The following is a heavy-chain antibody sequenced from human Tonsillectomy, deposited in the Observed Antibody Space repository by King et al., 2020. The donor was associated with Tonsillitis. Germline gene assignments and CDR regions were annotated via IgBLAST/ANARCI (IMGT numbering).Heavy chain of an antibody. CDR2: IYLGDSDT. V-gene: IGHV5-51*01. CDR1: GYSFTNYW. J-gene: IGHJ4*02. Sequence: QLVQSGAEVKKPGESLKISCKGSGYSFTNYWIGWVRQMPGKGLEWMGIIYLGDSDTRYGPSFQGQVTISADRSISTAYLQWSGLKASDPAMYYCATSYSNYFDYWGQGTLVTVSS. CDR3: ATSYSNYFDY. D-gene: IGHD4-11*01.